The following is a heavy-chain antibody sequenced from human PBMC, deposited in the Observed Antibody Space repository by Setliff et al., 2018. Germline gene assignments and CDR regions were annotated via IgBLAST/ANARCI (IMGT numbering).Heavy chain of an antibody. D-gene: IGHD6-13*01. CDR1: GYSISSDYY. Sequence: KPSETLSLTCAVSGYSISSDYYWGWIRQPPGKGLEWIGSMYHSGSTYYNPSLKSRVTISVDTSKNQFSLKLNYVTAADTAVYYCAKDYRGAHSTNWYAPYYWGQGTLVTVSS. CDR2: MYHSGST. J-gene: IGHJ4*02. CDR3: AKDYRGAHSTNWYAPYY. V-gene: IGHV4-38-2*02.